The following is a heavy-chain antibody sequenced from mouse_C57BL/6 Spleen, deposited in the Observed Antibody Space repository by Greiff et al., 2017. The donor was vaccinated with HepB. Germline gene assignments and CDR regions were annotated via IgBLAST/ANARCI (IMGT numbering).Heavy chain of an antibody. CDR2: IYPSDSET. V-gene: IGHV1-61*01. CDR1: GYTFTSYW. CDR3: ARGSYYFDY. J-gene: IGHJ2*01. Sequence: QVQLQQPGAELVRPGSSVKLSCKASGYTFTSYWMDWVKQRPGQGLEWIGNIYPSDSETHYNQKFKDKATLTVDKSSSPAYMQLSSLTSDDSAVYYCARGSYYFDYWGHGTTLTVSS.